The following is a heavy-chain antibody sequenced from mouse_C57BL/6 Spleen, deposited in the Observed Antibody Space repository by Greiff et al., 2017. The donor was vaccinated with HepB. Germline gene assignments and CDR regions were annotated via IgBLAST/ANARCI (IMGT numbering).Heavy chain of an antibody. Sequence: DVTLVESGRGLVKPGGSLKLSCAASGFTFSSYTMSWVRPTPEKRLEWVATISGGGGNTYYPDSVKGRFTITRDNADNTLYLQMSSLGSEDTAFYYCASGSVYFDYWGQGTTLTVSS. D-gene: IGHD6-1*01. CDR2: ISGGGGNT. CDR1: GFTFSSYT. V-gene: IGHV5-9*01. CDR3: ASGSVYFDY. J-gene: IGHJ2*01.